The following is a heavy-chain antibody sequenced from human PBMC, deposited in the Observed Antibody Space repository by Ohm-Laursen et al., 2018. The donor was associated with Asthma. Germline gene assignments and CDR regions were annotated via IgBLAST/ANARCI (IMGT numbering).Heavy chain of an antibody. CDR3: AKTASGYSSSWYRTYYYYGMDV. Sequence: SLRLSCTASGFTFSSYGMHWVRQAPGKGLEWVAVISYDGSNKYYADSVKGRFTISRDNSKNTLYLQMNSLRAEDTAVYYCAKTASGYSSSWYRTYYYYGMDVWGQGTTVTVSS. D-gene: IGHD6-13*01. J-gene: IGHJ6*02. CDR1: GFTFSSYG. CDR2: ISYDGSNK. V-gene: IGHV3-30*18.